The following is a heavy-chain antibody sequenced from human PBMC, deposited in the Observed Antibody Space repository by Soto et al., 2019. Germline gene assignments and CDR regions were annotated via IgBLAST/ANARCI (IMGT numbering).Heavy chain of an antibody. CDR3: ASTGRDGYNAD. D-gene: IGHD5-12*01. CDR2: ILYDGSKT. CDR1: GFSFTNYI. Sequence: GGSLRLSCAASGFSFTNYIMHWVRQAPGKGLEWVAAILYDGSKTYYADSVKGRFTISRDSSKNTLYLQMNSLTAADTAVYYCASTGRDGYNADWGQGTLVTVSS. J-gene: IGHJ4*02. V-gene: IGHV3-30-3*01.